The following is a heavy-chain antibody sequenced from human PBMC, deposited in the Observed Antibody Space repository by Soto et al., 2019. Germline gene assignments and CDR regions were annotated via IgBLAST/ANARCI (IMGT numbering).Heavy chain of an antibody. CDR2: ISWNSGSI. CDR1: GFTFDDYA. Sequence: HPGGSLRLSCAASGFTFDDYAMHWVRQAPGKGLEWVSGISWNSGSIGYADSVKGRLTISRDNAKNSLYLQMNSLRAEDTALYYCARTMVIAAAGDYWGQGTLVTVS. D-gene: IGHD6-13*01. V-gene: IGHV3-9*01. J-gene: IGHJ4*02. CDR3: ARTMVIAAAGDY.